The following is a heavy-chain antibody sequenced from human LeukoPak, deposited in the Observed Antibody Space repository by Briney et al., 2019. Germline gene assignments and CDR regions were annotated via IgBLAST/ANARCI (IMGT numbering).Heavy chain of an antibody. CDR2: IYYSGSS. CDR1: GGSISSYY. J-gene: IGHJ6*03. Sequence: SETLSLTCTVSGGSISSYYWSWIRQPPGKGLEWIGYIYYSGSSNYNPSLKSRVTISVDTSKNQFSLKLSSVTAADTAVYYCARRMDYYYYMDVWGKGTTVTVSS. V-gene: IGHV4-59*08. CDR3: ARRMDYYYYMDV.